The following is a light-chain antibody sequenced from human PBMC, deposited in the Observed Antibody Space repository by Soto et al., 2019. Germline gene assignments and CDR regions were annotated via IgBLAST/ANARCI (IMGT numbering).Light chain of an antibody. CDR1: SSDVGGYNY. CDR2: EVN. Sequence: ALTQPPSASGSPGQSVAISCTGTSSDVGGYNYVSWYQQRPGKAPKLMIYEVNKRPSGVPDRFSGSKSGNTASLTVSGLQAEDEADYYCSSYAGSSNVFGTGTKVTVL. J-gene: IGLJ1*01. V-gene: IGLV2-8*01. CDR3: SSYAGSSNV.